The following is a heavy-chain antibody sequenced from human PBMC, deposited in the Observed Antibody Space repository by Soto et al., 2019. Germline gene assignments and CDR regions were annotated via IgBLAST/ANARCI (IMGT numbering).Heavy chain of an antibody. V-gene: IGHV4-31*03. CDR2: IYYSGST. J-gene: IGHJ3*02. CDR3: ATFGVVTTDAFAI. D-gene: IGHD3-3*01. CDR1: GGSSSSRGYY. Sequence: SQPLCLTSTVSGGSSSSRGYYWSLNHQHPGKGLEWIGYIYYSGSTYYNPSLKSRVTISVDTSKNQFSLKLSSVTAADTAVYYCATFGVVTTDAFAIWGQGTMVTGSS.